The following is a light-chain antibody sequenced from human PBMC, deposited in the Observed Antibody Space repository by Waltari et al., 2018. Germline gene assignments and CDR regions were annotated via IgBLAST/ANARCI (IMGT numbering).Light chain of an antibody. V-gene: IGLV3-1*01. CDR3: QAWDSGTAV. J-gene: IGLJ3*02. CDR2: HDG. CDR1: KLGDKH. Sequence: SYDLTQTPSMSVSPGQTAIITCSGDKLGDKHVCWYQQKSGQSPALVISHDGRRPAGIPERFSGSNSGNTATLTISGTLIMEEAVYYCQAWDSGTAVFGGGTRLTVL.